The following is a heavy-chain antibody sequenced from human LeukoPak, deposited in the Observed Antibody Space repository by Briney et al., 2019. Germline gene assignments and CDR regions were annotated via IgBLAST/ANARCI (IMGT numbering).Heavy chain of an antibody. V-gene: IGHV1-18*01. D-gene: IGHD1-26*01. CDR1: GYTFTNYG. J-gene: IGHJ4*02. CDR3: ARDLDQYSGRFGGFGHDF. CDR2: ISAYNGNT. Sequence: ASVTVSCKASGYTFTNYGINWVRQAPGQGLEWMGWISAYNGNTNYAQKLQGRVTMTTDTSTSTAYMELRSLRSDDTAVYYCARDLDQYSGRFGGFGHDFWGQGTLVTASS.